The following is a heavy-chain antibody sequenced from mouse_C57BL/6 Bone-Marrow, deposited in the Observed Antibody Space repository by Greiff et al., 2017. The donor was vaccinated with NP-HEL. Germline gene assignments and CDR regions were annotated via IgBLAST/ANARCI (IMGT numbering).Heavy chain of an antibody. CDR3: ALYGSSYNYFDY. V-gene: IGHV1-55*01. Sequence: QVQLQQPGAELVKPGASVKMSCKASGFTFTSYWITWVKQRPGQGLEWIGDIYPGSGSTNYNEKFKSKATLTVETSSSTAYMQLSSLTSEDSAVYYCALYGSSYNYFDYWGQGTTLTVSS. J-gene: IGHJ2*01. D-gene: IGHD1-1*01. CDR1: GFTFTSYW. CDR2: IYPGSGST.